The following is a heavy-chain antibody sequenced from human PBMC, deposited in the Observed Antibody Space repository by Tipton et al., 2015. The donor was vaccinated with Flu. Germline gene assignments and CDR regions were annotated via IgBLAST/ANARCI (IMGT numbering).Heavy chain of an antibody. D-gene: IGHD3-10*01. CDR3: ARWRYGSGSYVFDI. CDR1: GGSVRSGSYY. Sequence: TLSLTCTVSGGSVRSGSYYWSWVRQPPGKGLEWIGHIYHIGNTKYNPSLKSRVTISVDTSKNRFSLKLTSVTAADTAVYYCARWRYGSGSYVFDIWGQGTMVTVSS. V-gene: IGHV4-61*01. J-gene: IGHJ3*02. CDR2: IYHIGNT.